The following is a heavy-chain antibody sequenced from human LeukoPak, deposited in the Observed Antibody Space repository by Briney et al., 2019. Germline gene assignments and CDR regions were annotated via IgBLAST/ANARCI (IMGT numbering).Heavy chain of an antibody. Sequence: ASVKVSSKASGYTFTSYYMHWVRQDPGQGLEWMGIINPSGGSTSYAQKFQGRVTMTRDTSTSTVYMELSSLRSEDTAVYYCARDRGLSDCTNGVCYRESYGMDVWGQGTTVTVSS. D-gene: IGHD2-8*01. V-gene: IGHV1-46*01. CDR2: INPSGGST. CDR1: GYTFTSYY. CDR3: ARDRGLSDCTNGVCYRESYGMDV. J-gene: IGHJ6*02.